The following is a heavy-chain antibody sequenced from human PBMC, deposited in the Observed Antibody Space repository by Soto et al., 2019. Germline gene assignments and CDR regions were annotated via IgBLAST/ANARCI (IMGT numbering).Heavy chain of an antibody. CDR1: GDSVSSNSAA. CDR3: ARAMGDIVVVPAANAGYYYYYYMDV. Sequence: SQTLSLTCVISGDSVSSNSAAWNWIRQSPSRGLEWLGRTYYRSKWYNDYAVSVKSRITINPDTSKNQFSLQLNSVTPEDTAVYYCARAMGDIVVVPAANAGYYYYYYMDVWGKGTTVTVSS. V-gene: IGHV6-1*01. CDR2: TYYRSKWYN. J-gene: IGHJ6*03. D-gene: IGHD2-2*01.